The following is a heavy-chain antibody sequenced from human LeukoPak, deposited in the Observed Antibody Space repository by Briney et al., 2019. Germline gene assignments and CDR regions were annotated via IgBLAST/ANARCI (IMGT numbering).Heavy chain of an antibody. CDR1: GFTFSSYA. CDR2: ITGSGGRT. J-gene: IGHJ4*02. D-gene: IGHD3-3*01. Sequence: GGSLRLSCAASGFTFSSYAMSWVRQAPGKGLEWVSAITGSGGRTYYADSVKGRFTISRDNSKNTLYLQMNSLRAEDTAVYYCAKDTLYYDFWSGYHDCWGQGTLVTVSS. V-gene: IGHV3-23*01. CDR3: AKDTLYYDFWSGYHDC.